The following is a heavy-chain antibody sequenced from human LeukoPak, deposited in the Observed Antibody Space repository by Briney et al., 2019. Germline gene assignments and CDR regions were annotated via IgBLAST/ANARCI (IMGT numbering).Heavy chain of an antibody. CDR3: ARRDHSGSYQISPGDFDY. D-gene: IGHD1-26*01. Sequence: GASVKVSCKASGYTFSSYGMSWVRQAPGRGLEWMGGINTNTGNPTYAQGFTGRFVFSLDTSVSTAYLQISSLKAEDTAVYYCARRDHSGSYQISPGDFDYWGQGTLVTVSS. V-gene: IGHV7-4-1*02. J-gene: IGHJ4*02. CDR1: GYTFSSYG. CDR2: INTNTGNP.